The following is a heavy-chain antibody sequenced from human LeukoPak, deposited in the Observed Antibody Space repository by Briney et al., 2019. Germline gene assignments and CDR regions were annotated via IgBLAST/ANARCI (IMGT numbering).Heavy chain of an antibody. D-gene: IGHD1-1*01. CDR2: INPNSGGT. V-gene: IGHV1-2*02. J-gene: IGHJ5*02. CDR3: ARVLEGP. CDR1: GYTFTGYY. Sequence: ASVKVSCKASGYTFTGYYMHWVRQAPGQGLEWMGWINPNSGGTNYAQKFQGRVTMTRDTSTSTVYMELSSLRSEDTAVYYCARVLEGPWGQGTLVTVSS.